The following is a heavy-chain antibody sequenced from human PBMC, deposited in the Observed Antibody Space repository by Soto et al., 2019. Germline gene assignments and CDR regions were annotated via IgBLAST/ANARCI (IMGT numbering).Heavy chain of an antibody. J-gene: IGHJ5*02. Sequence: ASVKVSWKASGYTFTSYGISWVRQAPGQGLEWMGWISAYNGNTNYAQKLQGRVTMTTDTSTSTAYMELRSLRSDDTAVYYCARGPFYDFWSGYNWFDPWGQGTLVTVSS. CDR3: ARGPFYDFWSGYNWFDP. D-gene: IGHD3-3*01. CDR2: ISAYNGNT. V-gene: IGHV1-18*01. CDR1: GYTFTSYG.